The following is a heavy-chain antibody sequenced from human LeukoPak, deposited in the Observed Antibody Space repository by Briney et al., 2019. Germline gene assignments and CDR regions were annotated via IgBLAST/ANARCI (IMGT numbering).Heavy chain of an antibody. J-gene: IGHJ4*02. V-gene: IGHV3-23*01. CDR3: AKDVRDFWSGYRIDY. CDR1: GFTFSSYA. D-gene: IGHD3-3*01. Sequence: GGSLRLSCAASGFTFSSYAMSWVRQAPGKGLEWVSAISGSGGSTYYADSVKGRFTISRDNSKNTLYLQMNSLRAEDTAVYYCAKDVRDFWSGYRIDYWGQGTLVTVSS. CDR2: ISGSGGST.